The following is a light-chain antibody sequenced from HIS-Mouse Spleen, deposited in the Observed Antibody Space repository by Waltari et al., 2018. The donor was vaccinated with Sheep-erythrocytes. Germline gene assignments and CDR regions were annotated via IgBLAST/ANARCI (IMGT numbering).Light chain of an antibody. CDR3: CSYAGSSTPWV. J-gene: IGLJ3*02. CDR1: SSDVGIYNL. V-gene: IGLV2-23*01. CDR2: KGS. Sequence: SALTQPASVSGSPGQSITIPCTGTSSDVGIYNLVSWYQQQPGKAPKLMIYKGSKRPSGVSNRFSGSKSGNTASLTISGLQAEDEADYYCCSYAGSSTPWVFGGGTKLTVL.